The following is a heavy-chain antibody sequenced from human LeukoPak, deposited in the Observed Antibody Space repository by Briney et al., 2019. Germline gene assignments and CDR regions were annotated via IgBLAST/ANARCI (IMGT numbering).Heavy chain of an antibody. D-gene: IGHD3-10*01. CDR1: GVSISRGSHY. Sequence: SQTLSLTCTVSGVSISRGSHYWSWIRQPAGKGLEWIGRIHTIGNTNYSPSLWRRVTISVDTSKNQFSLKLSSVTAADTAVYYCARGLWLGKVDYWGQGTLVTVSS. CDR3: ARGLWLGKVDY. V-gene: IGHV4-61*02. CDR2: IHTIGNT. J-gene: IGHJ4*02.